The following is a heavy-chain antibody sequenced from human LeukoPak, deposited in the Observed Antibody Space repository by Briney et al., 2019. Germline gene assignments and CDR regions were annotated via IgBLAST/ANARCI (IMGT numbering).Heavy chain of an antibody. CDR1: GFTFSSYS. CDR2: ISSSSSYI. CDR3: ARGRDSSGCYPFYFDY. J-gene: IGHJ4*02. V-gene: IGHV3-21*01. D-gene: IGHD3-22*01. Sequence: GGSLRLSCATSGFTFSSYSMNWVRQAPGKGLEWVSSISSSSSYIYYADSVKGRFTISRDNSKNTLYLQMNSLRAEDTAVYYCARGRDSSGCYPFYFDYWGQGTLVTVSS.